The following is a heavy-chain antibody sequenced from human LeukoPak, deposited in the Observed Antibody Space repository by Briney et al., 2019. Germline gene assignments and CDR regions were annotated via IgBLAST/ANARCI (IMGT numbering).Heavy chain of an antibody. Sequence: PSETLSLTCAVYGGSFSGYYWSWIRQPPGKGLEWIGEINHSGSTNYNPPLKSRVTISVDTSKNQYSLKLSSVTAADTAVYYCARHVLRYFDWLLRARFDPWGQGTLVTVSS. CDR2: INHSGST. CDR3: ARHVLRYFDWLLRARFDP. CDR1: GGSFSGYY. J-gene: IGHJ5*02. V-gene: IGHV4-34*01. D-gene: IGHD3-9*01.